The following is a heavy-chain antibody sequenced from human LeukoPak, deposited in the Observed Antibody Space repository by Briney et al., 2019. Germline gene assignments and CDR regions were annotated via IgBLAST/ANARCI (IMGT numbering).Heavy chain of an antibody. CDR3: ARDGGSTAADYDFWGGTYNWFDT. CDR2: ISSSSSYI. J-gene: IGHJ5*02. Sequence: GGSLRLSCAASGFTFSNYGMNWVRQAPGKGLEWVSSISSSSSYIYYADSVKGRFTISRDNAKNSLYLQVNNLRAEDTAVYYCARDGGSTAADYDFWGGTYNWFDTWGQGTLVTVSS. CDR1: GFTFSNYG. V-gene: IGHV3-21*01. D-gene: IGHD3-3*01.